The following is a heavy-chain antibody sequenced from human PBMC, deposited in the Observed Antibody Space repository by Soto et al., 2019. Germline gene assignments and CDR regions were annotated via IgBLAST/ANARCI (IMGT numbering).Heavy chain of an antibody. CDR2: INHSGGT. CDR3: ARDGGLRYYYYGMDV. D-gene: IGHD4-17*01. V-gene: IGHV4-34*01. J-gene: IGHJ6*02. Sequence: SETLSLTCAVYSGSFSGYYWNWVRQSPGKGLEWIGEINHSGGTNYNPSLKSRVTISVDTSKNQFSLKLSSVTAADTAVYYCARDGGLRYYYYGMDVWGQGTTVTVSS. CDR1: SGSFSGYY.